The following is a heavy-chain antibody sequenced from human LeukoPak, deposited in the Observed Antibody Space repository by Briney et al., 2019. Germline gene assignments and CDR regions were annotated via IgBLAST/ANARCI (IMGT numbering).Heavy chain of an antibody. CDR2: FTHVGDT. V-gene: IGHV4-34*01. D-gene: IGHD3-10*01. CDR1: GGSFNGNY. CDR3: ARVSYGSGSHFDY. J-gene: IGHJ4*02. Sequence: SETLSLTCAVSGGSFNGNYWTWIRQPPGKGLEWVGEFTHVGDTNYNPSLKNRVSISVDRSKNQFSLKLSSVTAADTAVYYCARVSYGSGSHFDYWGQGTLVTVSS.